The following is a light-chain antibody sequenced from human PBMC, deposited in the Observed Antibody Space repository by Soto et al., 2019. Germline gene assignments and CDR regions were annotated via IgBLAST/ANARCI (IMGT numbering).Light chain of an antibody. CDR2: GAS. V-gene: IGKV3-15*01. Sequence: EIVFTQSPATLSLSPVERAILSCRASQSVSSNLAWYQQKPGQAPRLLIYGASTRPIGIPARFSGTGSETEFTLTISSLQSEDFAVYYCQQYNNWPPWTFGQGTKVDIK. CDR1: QSVSSN. J-gene: IGKJ1*01. CDR3: QQYNNWPPWT.